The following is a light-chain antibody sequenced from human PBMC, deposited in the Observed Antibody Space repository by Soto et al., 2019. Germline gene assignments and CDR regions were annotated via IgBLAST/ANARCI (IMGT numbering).Light chain of an antibody. CDR3: QQYGSSPIT. Sequence: EIVLTQSPGTLSLSPGERATLTCRASQSVSSRYVAWYQQKPGQAPRLLIDGASSRATGSPDRFSGSGSGTDFTLTSSRLEPEDFAVYSCQQYGSSPITFGQGTRLEIK. CDR2: GAS. J-gene: IGKJ5*01. V-gene: IGKV3-20*01. CDR1: QSVSSRY.